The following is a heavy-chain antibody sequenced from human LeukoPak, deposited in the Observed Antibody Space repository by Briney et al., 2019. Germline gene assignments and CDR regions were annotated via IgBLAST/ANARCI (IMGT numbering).Heavy chain of an antibody. Sequence: GGSLRLSCAASGFTVRGNYMTWVRQAPGKGLEWVSVIYSGGSTYYADSVKGRFTISRDNSKNTLYLQMNSLRAEDTAVYYCAGTIVGKWAIDYWGQGTLVTVSS. CDR1: GFTVRGNY. D-gene: IGHD3-22*01. J-gene: IGHJ4*02. CDR2: IYSGGST. CDR3: AGTIVGKWAIDY. V-gene: IGHV3-53*01.